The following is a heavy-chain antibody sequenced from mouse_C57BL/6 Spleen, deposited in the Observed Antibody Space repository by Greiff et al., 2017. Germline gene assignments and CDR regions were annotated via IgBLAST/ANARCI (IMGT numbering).Heavy chain of an antibody. Sequence: EVKLMESGGGLVKPGGSLKLSCAASGFTFSDSGMHWVRQAPEKGLEWVAYISRGSSTIYYADTVKGRITISRDNAKNTLFLQMTSLRSEDTAMYYCARPGWDDWYFDVWGTGTTVTVSS. D-gene: IGHD4-1*01. CDR3: ARPGWDDWYFDV. J-gene: IGHJ1*03. V-gene: IGHV5-17*01. CDR2: ISRGSSTI. CDR1: GFTFSDSG.